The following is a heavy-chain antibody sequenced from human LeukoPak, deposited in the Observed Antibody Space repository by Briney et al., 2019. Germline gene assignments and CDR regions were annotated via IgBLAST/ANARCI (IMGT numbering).Heavy chain of an antibody. CDR2: IYSGGST. Sequence: GGSLRLSCAASGFTVSSNYMSWVRQAPGKGLEWVSVIYSGGSTYYADSVKGRFTISRDNSKNTLYLQMNSLRAEDTAVYYCAREKDGSAYYYYGMDVWGQGTTVTVSS. CDR1: GFTVSSNY. J-gene: IGHJ6*02. CDR3: AREKDGSAYYYYGMDV. D-gene: IGHD3-10*01. V-gene: IGHV3-66*01.